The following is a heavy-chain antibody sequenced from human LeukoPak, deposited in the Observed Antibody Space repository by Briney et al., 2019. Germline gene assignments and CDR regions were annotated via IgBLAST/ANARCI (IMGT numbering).Heavy chain of an antibody. V-gene: IGHV3-21*01. Sequence: GGSLRLSCAASGFTFSSYSMNWVRQAPGKGLEWVSSISSSSSYIYYADSVKGRFTISRDSAKNSLYLQMNSLRAEDTAVYYCARDLGNGGRNRYYFDYWGQGTLVTVSS. J-gene: IGHJ4*02. D-gene: IGHD3-16*01. CDR2: ISSSSSYI. CDR3: ARDLGNGGRNRYYFDY. CDR1: GFTFSSYS.